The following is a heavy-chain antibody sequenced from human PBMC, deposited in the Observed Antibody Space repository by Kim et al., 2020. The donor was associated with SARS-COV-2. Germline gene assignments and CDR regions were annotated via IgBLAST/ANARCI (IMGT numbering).Heavy chain of an antibody. Sequence: GGSLRLSCTASGFTFSTYWMSWVRQTPGKGLERVANIKEDGSENYYLDSVRGRFTISRDNAKNSLYLQMNSLRADDTAVYYCARDIGWQTFDYWGQGTLVTVSS. V-gene: IGHV3-7*01. CDR1: GFTFSTYW. D-gene: IGHD6-19*01. J-gene: IGHJ4*02. CDR3: ARDIGWQTFDY. CDR2: IKEDGSEN.